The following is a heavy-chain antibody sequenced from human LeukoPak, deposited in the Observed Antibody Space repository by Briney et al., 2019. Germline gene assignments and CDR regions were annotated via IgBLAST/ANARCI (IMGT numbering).Heavy chain of an antibody. J-gene: IGHJ6*02. V-gene: IGHV3-30*18. CDR2: ISYDGSNK. CDR3: AKAQADRTTIFGVVIIPVYYYYGMDV. D-gene: IGHD3-3*01. Sequence: GGSLRLSCAASGFTFSSYSMHWVRQAPGKGLEWVAVISYDGSNKYYADSVKGRFTISRDNSKNTLYLQMNSLKAEDTAVYYCAKAQADRTTIFGVVIIPVYYYYGMDVWGQGTTVTVSS. CDR1: GFTFSSYS.